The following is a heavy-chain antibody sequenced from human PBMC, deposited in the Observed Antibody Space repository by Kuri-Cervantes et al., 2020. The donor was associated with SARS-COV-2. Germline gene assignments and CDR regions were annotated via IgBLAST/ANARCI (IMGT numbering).Heavy chain of an antibody. Sequence: GESLKISCTASGFTFGDYTMSWVRQAPGKGLEWVSVIYSGGSTYYADSVKGRFTISRDNTKNTAYLQMNSLTAEDTAVYYCARGGLTGMSDWSLWGQGTLVTVSS. V-gene: IGHV3-66*01. CDR1: GFTFGDYT. CDR3: ARGGLTGMSDWSL. J-gene: IGHJ4*02. CDR2: IYSGGST. D-gene: IGHD1-20*01.